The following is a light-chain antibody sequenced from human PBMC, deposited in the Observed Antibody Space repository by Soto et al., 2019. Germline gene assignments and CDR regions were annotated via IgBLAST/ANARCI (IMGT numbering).Light chain of an antibody. CDR2: DAS. Sequence: AIRMTQSPSSFSASTGDRVSITCRATQDIGTYLAWYQQIPGKAPKLLVYDASTLQSGVASRFSGSGSGTEFTLIISGLQPDDSATYYCQQYTNTNNPWMFGQGTKVEI. CDR3: QQYTNTNNPWM. V-gene: IGKV1-8*01. J-gene: IGKJ1*01. CDR1: QDIGTY.